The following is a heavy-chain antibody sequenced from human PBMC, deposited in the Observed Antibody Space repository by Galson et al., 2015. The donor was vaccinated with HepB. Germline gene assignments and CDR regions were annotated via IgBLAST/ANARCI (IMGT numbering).Heavy chain of an antibody. CDR1: GFRISDYW. Sequence: SLRLSCAASGFRISDYWMMWVRQAPGQGLEWVADINQDGSENYYVDSVRGRFTISRDNAKNSMHMQMNSLRAEDTAIYYCVRDDTCDSNRCHAFDPWGQGTLVTVS. CDR2: INQDGSEN. CDR3: VRDDTCDSNRCHAFDP. V-gene: IGHV3-7*01. D-gene: IGHD2/OR15-2a*01. J-gene: IGHJ5*02.